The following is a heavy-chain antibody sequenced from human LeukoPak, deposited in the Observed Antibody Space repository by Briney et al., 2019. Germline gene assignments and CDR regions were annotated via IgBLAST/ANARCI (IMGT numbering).Heavy chain of an antibody. D-gene: IGHD2-15*01. V-gene: IGHV3-21*01. CDR3: AREGEYCSGGSCYRYFQY. CDR2: ISGSSSYI. J-gene: IGHJ1*01. Sequence: PGGSLRLSCAASGFTFSSYSMNWVRQAPGKGLEWVSSISGSSSYIYHADSVKGRLTISRDNAKNSLYLQMNSLRAGDTAVYFCAREGEYCSGGSCYRYFQYWGQGTLVTVSS. CDR1: GFTFSSYS.